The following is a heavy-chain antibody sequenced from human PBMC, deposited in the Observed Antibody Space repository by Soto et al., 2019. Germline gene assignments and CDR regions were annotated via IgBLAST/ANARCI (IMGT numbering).Heavy chain of an antibody. CDR1: GFTFSSYA. D-gene: IGHD6-19*01. CDR3: AKRVAGGRGGFDY. CDR2: ISGSGGST. V-gene: IGHV3-23*01. Sequence: LXLSCAASGFTFSSYAMSWVRQAPGKGLEWVSAISGSGGSTYYADSVKGRFTISRDNSKNTRYLQMNSLRAEDTAVYYCAKRVAGGRGGFDYWGQGTLVTVSS. J-gene: IGHJ4*02.